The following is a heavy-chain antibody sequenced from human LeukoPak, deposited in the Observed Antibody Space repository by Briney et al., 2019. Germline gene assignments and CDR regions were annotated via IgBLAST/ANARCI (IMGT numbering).Heavy chain of an antibody. D-gene: IGHD6-13*01. V-gene: IGHV3-53*01. J-gene: IGHJ4*02. CDR2: IYSGGNS. Sequence: QPGGSLRLSCAASGFTVTSTYMTWVRQAPGKGLEWVSVIYSGGNSYFADSVKGRFTMFRDNSKNTVYLQMNSLRAEDTAVYYCARGGIAAAPDYWGQGTLVTVSS. CDR3: ARGGIAAAPDY. CDR1: GFTVTSTY.